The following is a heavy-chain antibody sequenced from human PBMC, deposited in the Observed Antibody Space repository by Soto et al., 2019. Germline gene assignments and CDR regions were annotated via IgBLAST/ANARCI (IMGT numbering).Heavy chain of an antibody. CDR1: GFTFSSYA. J-gene: IGHJ6*03. D-gene: IGHD6-19*01. Sequence: GGSLRLSCAASGFTFSSYAMSWVRQAPGKGLEWVSAISGSGGSTYYADSVKGRFTISRDNSKNTLYLQMNSLRAEDTAVYYCANGLAVAGTFYYYYMDVWGKGTTVTVSS. CDR2: ISGSGGST. V-gene: IGHV3-23*01. CDR3: ANGLAVAGTFYYYYMDV.